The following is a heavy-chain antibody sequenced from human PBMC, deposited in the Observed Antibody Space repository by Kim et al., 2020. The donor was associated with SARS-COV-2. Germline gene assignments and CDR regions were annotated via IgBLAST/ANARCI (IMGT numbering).Heavy chain of an antibody. CDR3: VRENKMRLYLGRIPLGYIEL. J-gene: IGHJ2*01. D-gene: IGHD1-26*01. CDR1: GFVVKNNY. V-gene: IGHV3-53*01. CDR2: IDPSSTT. Sequence: GGSLRLSCAASGFVVKNNYMGWVRQAPGRGLEWVALIDPSSTTYYADSLKGRVSVSRDSSKNTVSLEVTNLRDDDTAVYYCVRENKMRLYLGRIPLGYIELWGRGTRVTVSS.